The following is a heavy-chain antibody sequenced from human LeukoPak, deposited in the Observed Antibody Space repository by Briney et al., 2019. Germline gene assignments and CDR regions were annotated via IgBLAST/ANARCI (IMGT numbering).Heavy chain of an antibody. CDR3: ARGGYSSSWYIDY. D-gene: IGHD6-13*01. CDR1: EFTFSSYS. J-gene: IGHJ4*02. CDR2: ITNSGNSK. Sequence: GGSLRLSCAASEFTFSSYSMNWVRQAPGKGLEWVSYITNSGNSKSYADSVKGRFTISRDNAKNSLYLQMNSLRAEDTAVYYCARGGYSSSWYIDYWGQGTLVTVSS. V-gene: IGHV3-21*05.